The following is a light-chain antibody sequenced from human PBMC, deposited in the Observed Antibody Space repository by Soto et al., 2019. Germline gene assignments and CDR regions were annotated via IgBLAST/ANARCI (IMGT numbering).Light chain of an antibody. CDR2: DVS. V-gene: IGLV2-14*01. Sequence: QSALTQPASVSGSPGQSITISCTGTSSDVGGYNYVSWYQQYPGKAPKLMIYDVSNRPSGVSNRFSGSKSGNTASLTISGLQAEDEADYYCTSYTTSSTLVFGTGT. CDR3: TSYTTSSTLV. J-gene: IGLJ1*01. CDR1: SSDVGGYNY.